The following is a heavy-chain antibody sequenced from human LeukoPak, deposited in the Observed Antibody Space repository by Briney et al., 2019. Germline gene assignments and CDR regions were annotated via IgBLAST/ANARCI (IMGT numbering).Heavy chain of an antibody. Sequence: PGGSLRLSCAASGFTFSSYGMSWVCQAPGKGLEWVSGISGNGGSTLYADSVKGRFTISRDNSKNTLYLQMNSLRAEDTAVYYCVRGLPFDYWGQGTLVTVSS. J-gene: IGHJ4*02. CDR2: ISGNGGST. CDR1: GFTFSSYG. CDR3: VRGLPFDY. D-gene: IGHD2-15*01. V-gene: IGHV3-23*01.